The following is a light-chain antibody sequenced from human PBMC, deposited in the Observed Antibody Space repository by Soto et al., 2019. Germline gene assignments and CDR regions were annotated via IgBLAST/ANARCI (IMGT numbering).Light chain of an antibody. J-gene: IGLJ1*01. CDR2: EVR. CDR1: SSDIGGYDY. CDR3: SSYTSNNPPV. V-gene: IGLV2-14*01. Sequence: QSVLTQAASVPGSPGQSITISCTGTSSDIGGYDYVSWYQHHPGKAPRLMIYEVRNRPSGVSNRFSGSKSGNTASLTISGLQTEDEADYYCSSYTSNNPPVFGTGTKVNVL.